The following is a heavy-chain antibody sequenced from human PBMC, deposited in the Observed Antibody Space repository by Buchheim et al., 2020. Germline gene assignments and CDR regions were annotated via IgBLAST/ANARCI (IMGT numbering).Heavy chain of an antibody. V-gene: IGHV4-34*01. Sequence: QVQLQQWGAGLLKPSETLSLTCAVYGGSFSGYYWSWIRQPPGKGLEWIGEINHSGSTNYNPSLKSRVTISVDTSKNQFSLKLSSVTAADTAVYYCARVQYCSSTSCYGRDWFDPWGQGTL. D-gene: IGHD2-2*01. CDR1: GGSFSGYY. J-gene: IGHJ5*02. CDR2: INHSGST. CDR3: ARVQYCSSTSCYGRDWFDP.